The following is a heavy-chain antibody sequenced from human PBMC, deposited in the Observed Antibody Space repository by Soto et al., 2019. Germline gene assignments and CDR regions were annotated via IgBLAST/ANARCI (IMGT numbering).Heavy chain of an antibody. CDR2: ISYDGSNK. CDR1: GFTFSSYA. D-gene: IGHD2-2*03. Sequence: PGGSLRLSCAASGFTFSSYAMHWVRQAPGKGLEWVAVISYDGSNKYYADSVRGRFTISRDNSKNTLYLQMNSLRAEDTAVYYCARDSLDIVVVPAAMAGNWFDPWGQGTLVTVSS. V-gene: IGHV3-30-3*01. J-gene: IGHJ5*02. CDR3: ARDSLDIVVVPAAMAGNWFDP.